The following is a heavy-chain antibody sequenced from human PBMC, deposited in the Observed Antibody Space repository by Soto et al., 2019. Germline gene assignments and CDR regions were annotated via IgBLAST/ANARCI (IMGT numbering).Heavy chain of an antibody. V-gene: IGHV3-23*01. CDR2: ISVPGGSA. Sequence: GGSLRLSCAGSGFTFRSSAMSWVRPAPGKGLEWVSLISVPGGSANYAYSVKGRFTISRDTSKNTLFLQMNSLRAEDTAVYYCAKDRYGDYGGIDYWGQGTMVTVSS. CDR3: AKDRYGDYGGIDY. J-gene: IGHJ4*02. D-gene: IGHD4-17*01. CDR1: GFTFRSSA.